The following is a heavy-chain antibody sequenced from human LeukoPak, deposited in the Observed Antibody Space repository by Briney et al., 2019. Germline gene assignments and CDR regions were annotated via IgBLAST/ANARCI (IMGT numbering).Heavy chain of an antibody. CDR1: GSTFSSYS. CDR3: ARADYYDSSGYFDY. CDR2: ISSSSSYI. D-gene: IGHD3-22*01. J-gene: IGHJ4*02. Sequence: GGSLRLSCADSGSTFSSYSMNWVRQAPGKGLEWVSSISSSSSYIYYADSVKGRFTIPRDNAKNSLYLQMNSLRAEDTAVYYCARADYYDSSGYFDYWGQGTLVTVSS. V-gene: IGHV3-21*01.